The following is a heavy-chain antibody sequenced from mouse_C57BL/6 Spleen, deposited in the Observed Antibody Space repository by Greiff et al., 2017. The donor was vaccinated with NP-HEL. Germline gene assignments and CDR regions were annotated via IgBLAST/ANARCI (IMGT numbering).Heavy chain of an antibody. D-gene: IGHD2-5*01. Sequence: EVQVVESGGGLVKPGGSLKLSCAASGFTFSSYAMSWVRQTPEKRLEWVATISDGGSYTYYPDNVQGRFTIPSDNAKNNLYLQMSHLKSEDTAMYYCARDDYSNPIFDYGGKGTTLTVAS. CDR1: GFTFSSYA. CDR2: ISDGGSYT. V-gene: IGHV5-4*01. CDR3: ARDDYSNPIFDY. J-gene: IGHJ2*01.